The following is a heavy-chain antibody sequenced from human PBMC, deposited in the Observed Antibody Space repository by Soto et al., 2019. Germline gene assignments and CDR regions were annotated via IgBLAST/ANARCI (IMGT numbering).Heavy chain of an antibody. CDR2: INHSGST. CDR1: GGSFSGYY. V-gene: IGHV4-34*01. D-gene: IGHD6-13*01. J-gene: IGHJ5*02. CDR3: ARGLAAAGTFGWFDP. Sequence: SETLSLTCAVYGGSFSGYYWSWIRQPPGKGLEWIGEINHSGSTNYNPSLKSRVTISVDTSKNQFSLKLSSVTAADTAVYYCARGLAAAGTFGWFDPWGQGTLVTVSS.